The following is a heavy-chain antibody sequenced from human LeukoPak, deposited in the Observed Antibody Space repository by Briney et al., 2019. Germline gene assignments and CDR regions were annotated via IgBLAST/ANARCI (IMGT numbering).Heavy chain of an antibody. CDR2: INHSGST. Sequence: KASETLSLTCAVYGGSFSGYYWSWIRQPPGKGLEWIGEINHSGSTNYNPSLKSRVTISVDTSKNQFSLKLSSVTAADTAVYYCARHELWFGNNSFDPWGQGTLVTVSS. CDR1: GGSFSGYY. CDR3: ARHELWFGNNSFDP. J-gene: IGHJ5*02. V-gene: IGHV4-34*01. D-gene: IGHD3-10*01.